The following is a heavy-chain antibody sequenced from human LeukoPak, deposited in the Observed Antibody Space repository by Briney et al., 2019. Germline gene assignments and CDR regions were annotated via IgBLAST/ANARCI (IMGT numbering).Heavy chain of an antibody. J-gene: IGHJ3*02. V-gene: IGHV3-30-3*01. CDR2: ISYDASNK. D-gene: IGHD3-22*01. CDR1: GFTFSSYA. Sequence: GGSLRLSCAASGFTFSSYAMHWVRQAPGKWLEWVAVISYDASNKYYADSVKGRFTISRDNSKNTLYLQMNSLRAEDTAVYYCARGGHYYDSSGYYDAFDIWGQGTMVTVSS. CDR3: ARGGHYYDSSGYYDAFDI.